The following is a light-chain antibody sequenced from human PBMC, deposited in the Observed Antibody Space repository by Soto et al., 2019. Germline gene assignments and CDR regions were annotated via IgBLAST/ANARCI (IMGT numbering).Light chain of an antibody. CDR1: SSDVGGYDY. J-gene: IGLJ1*01. CDR2: EIN. V-gene: IGLV2-8*01. CDR3: SSFAGSNNFPYV. Sequence: QSVLTQPPSASGSPGQTVTISCTGTSSDVGGYDYVSWYQQHPGEAPKLIIYEINKRPSGVPDRFSGSKSGNTASLTVSGLQAEDEADYYCSSFAGSNNFPYVFGTGTKVTVL.